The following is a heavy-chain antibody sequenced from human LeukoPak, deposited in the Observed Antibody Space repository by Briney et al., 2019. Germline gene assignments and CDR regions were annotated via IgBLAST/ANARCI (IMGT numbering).Heavy chain of an antibody. CDR2: ISYDGSNK. CDR1: GFTFSSYA. J-gene: IGHJ4*02. D-gene: IGHD6-13*01. Sequence: GRSLRLSCAASGFTFSSYAMHWVRQAPGKGLEWVAVISYDGSNKYYADSVKGRFTISRDNSKNTPYLQMNSLRAEDTAVYYCAREGRDSSSWSYFDYWGQGTLVTVSS. V-gene: IGHV3-30*01. CDR3: AREGRDSSSWSYFDY.